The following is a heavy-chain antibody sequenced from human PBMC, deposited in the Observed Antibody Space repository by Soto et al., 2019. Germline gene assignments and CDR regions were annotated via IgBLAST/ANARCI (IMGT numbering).Heavy chain of an antibody. J-gene: IGHJ6*02. D-gene: IGHD6-19*01. CDR1: GFTFSSYA. CDR3: AKEARGWGYYYYGMDV. Sequence: GGSLRLSCAASGFTFSSYAMSWVRQAPGKGLEWVSAISGSGGSTYYADSVKGRFTISRDNSKNTLYLQMNSLRAEDTAVYYCAKEARGWGYYYYGMDVWGQGTTVTVSS. V-gene: IGHV3-23*01. CDR2: ISGSGGST.